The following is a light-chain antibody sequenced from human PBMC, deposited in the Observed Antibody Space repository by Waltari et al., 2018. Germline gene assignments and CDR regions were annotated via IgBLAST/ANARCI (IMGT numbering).Light chain of an antibody. CDR1: SGHRSNI. Sequence: QLVLPQSPSASASLGASVKLTCTLSSGHRSNIVAWLQQQPEKGPRFLMKVNSDGSHSKGDEIPDRFSGSSSGAERYLTISSVQSEDEADYYCQTGGHGTWVFGGGTKLTVL. CDR3: QTGGHGTWV. V-gene: IGLV4-69*01. CDR2: VNSDGSH. J-gene: IGLJ3*02.